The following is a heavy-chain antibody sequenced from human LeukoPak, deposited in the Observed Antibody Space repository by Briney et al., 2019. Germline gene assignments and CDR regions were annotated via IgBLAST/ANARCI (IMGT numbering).Heavy chain of an antibody. J-gene: IGHJ6*03. Sequence: PGGTLRLSCAASGFTFSSYGMSWVRQAPGKGLEWVSAISGSGGSTYYADSVKGRFTISRDNSKNTLYLQMNSLRAEDTAVYYCARDRGYSYGPSEYYYYYYMDVWGKGTTVTVSS. D-gene: IGHD5-18*01. CDR3: ARDRGYSYGPSEYYYYYYMDV. CDR1: GFTFSSYG. V-gene: IGHV3-23*01. CDR2: ISGSGGST.